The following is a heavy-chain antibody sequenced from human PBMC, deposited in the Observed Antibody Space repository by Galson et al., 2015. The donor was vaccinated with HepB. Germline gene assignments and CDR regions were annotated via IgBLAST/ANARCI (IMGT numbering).Heavy chain of an antibody. CDR3: ARDSGNGGSQD. CDR1: GFIFSNYG. D-gene: IGHD2-8*01. J-gene: IGHJ4*02. V-gene: IGHV3-33*01. Sequence: LRLSCAAFGFIFSNYGMQWVRQAPGKGLEWVAHIWYDGTYKHYADSVKGRFTISRDNAKNTLFLQMNSLRAEDTAVYYCARDSGNGGSQDWGQGTLVSVSS. CDR2: IWYDGTYK.